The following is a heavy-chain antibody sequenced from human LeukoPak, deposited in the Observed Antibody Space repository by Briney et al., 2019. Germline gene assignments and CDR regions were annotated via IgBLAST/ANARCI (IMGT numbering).Heavy chain of an antibody. CDR2: ISAYNGNT. CDR3: ARDSKPGLVWLNYDFWSGTSF. J-gene: IGHJ4*02. D-gene: IGHD3-3*01. CDR1: GYTFTSYG. V-gene: IGHV1-18*01. Sequence: EASVKNSCKASGYTFTSYGISWVRQAPGQGLEWMGWISAYNGNTNFAQNLQGRVTMTTDTSTSTAYMELRSLRSDDTAVYYCARDSKPGLVWLNYDFWSGTSFWGQGTLVTVSS.